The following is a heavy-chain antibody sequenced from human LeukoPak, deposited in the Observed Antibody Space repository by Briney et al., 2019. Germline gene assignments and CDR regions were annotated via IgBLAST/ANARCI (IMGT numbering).Heavy chain of an antibody. CDR3: ARDLGYGALDP. CDR1: GFTFGTYW. V-gene: IGHV3-7*01. Sequence: GGSLRLSCAASGFTFGTYWMNWVRQAPGKGLEWVALINPDGSQTNYVDSVRGRFTISRDNAENSLYLQMNSLRAEDTAVYYCARDLGYGALDPWGQGTLVTVSS. J-gene: IGHJ5*02. CDR2: INPDGSQT. D-gene: IGHD4-17*01.